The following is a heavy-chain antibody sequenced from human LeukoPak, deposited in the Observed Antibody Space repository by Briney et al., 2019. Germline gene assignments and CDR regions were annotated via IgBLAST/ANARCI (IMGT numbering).Heavy chain of an antibody. D-gene: IGHD3-22*01. Sequence: PGGSLRPSCAASGFTVSSNYMSWVRQAPGKGLEWVSVIYSGGSTYYADSVKGRFTISRDNSKNTLYLQMNSLRAEDTAVYYCARDQIVVVNTYYYYGMDVWGQGTTVTVSS. CDR3: ARDQIVVVNTYYYYGMDV. V-gene: IGHV3-66*01. CDR2: IYSGGST. J-gene: IGHJ6*02. CDR1: GFTVSSNY.